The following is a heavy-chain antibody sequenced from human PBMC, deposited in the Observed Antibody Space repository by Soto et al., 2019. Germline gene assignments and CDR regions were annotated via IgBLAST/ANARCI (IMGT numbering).Heavy chain of an antibody. Sequence: SVKVSCKASGGTFSSYAISWVRQAPGQGLEWMGGIIPIFGTANYAQKFQGRVTITADESTSTAYMELSSLRSEDTAVYYCEKHLHPTPKNIVFVPPAIPVDYYNGRGVWDQG. CDR2: IIPIFGTA. CDR1: GGTFSSYA. J-gene: IGHJ6*02. D-gene: IGHD2-2*01. V-gene: IGHV1-69*13. CDR3: EKHLHPTPKNIVFVPPAIPVDYYNGRGV.